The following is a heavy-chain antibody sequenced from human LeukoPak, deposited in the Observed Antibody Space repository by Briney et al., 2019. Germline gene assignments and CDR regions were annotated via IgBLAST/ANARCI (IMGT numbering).Heavy chain of an antibody. J-gene: IGHJ6*02. Sequence: PGGSLRLSCAASGFTFSSYSMNWVRQAPGKGLEWVSYISSSSSTIYYADSVKGRFTISRDNAKNSLYLQMNSLRAEDTAVYYCARGDGSGYYNGMDVWGQGTTVTVSS. D-gene: IGHD3-10*01. V-gene: IGHV3-48*04. CDR1: GFTFSSYS. CDR2: ISSSSSTI. CDR3: ARGDGSGYYNGMDV.